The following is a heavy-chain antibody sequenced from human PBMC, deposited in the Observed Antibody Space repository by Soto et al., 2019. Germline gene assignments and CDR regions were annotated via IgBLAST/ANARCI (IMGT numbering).Heavy chain of an antibody. J-gene: IGHJ5*02. CDR3: ARMQIAGAGKPDNWFET. CDR2: IYPGDSDT. Sequence: PGESLKISCKSSGYSFTSYWIGWVRQMPGKGLEWMGIIYPGDSDTRYSPSFQGQVTISADKSISTAYLQWISLKASDTAMYYCARMQIAGAGKPDNWFETWGQGTLVKVSS. D-gene: IGHD6-13*01. V-gene: IGHV5-51*01. CDR1: GYSFTSYW.